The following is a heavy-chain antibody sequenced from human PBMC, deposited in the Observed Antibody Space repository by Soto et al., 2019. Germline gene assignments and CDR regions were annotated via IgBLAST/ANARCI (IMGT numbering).Heavy chain of an antibody. CDR3: ARGAWDYSNYWYEV. D-gene: IGHD4-4*01. J-gene: IGHJ4*03. CDR2: ISPFNGNT. V-gene: IGHV1-18*04. CDR1: GYTFSTYG. Sequence: ASVKVSCKASGYTFSTYGISWVRQAPGQGLEWMGWISPFNGNTNFAQKFQGRVTLTTDTSTSTAYMELRSLTSDDTAMYYCARGAWDYSNYWYEVWGQGTLVTVSS.